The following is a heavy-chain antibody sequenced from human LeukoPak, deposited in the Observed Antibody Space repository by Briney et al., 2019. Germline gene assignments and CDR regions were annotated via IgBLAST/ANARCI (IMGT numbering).Heavy chain of an antibody. J-gene: IGHJ4*02. Sequence: GGSLRLPCAASGFTFDDYDMSWVRQAPGKGLEWVSGINWNGGSTGYADSVKGRFTISRDNAKNSLYLQMNSLRAEDTALYYCARAALGYCSSTSCYGDYWGQGTLVTVSS. CDR3: ARAALGYCSSTSCYGDY. V-gene: IGHV3-20*04. CDR2: INWNGGST. D-gene: IGHD2-2*01. CDR1: GFTFDDYD.